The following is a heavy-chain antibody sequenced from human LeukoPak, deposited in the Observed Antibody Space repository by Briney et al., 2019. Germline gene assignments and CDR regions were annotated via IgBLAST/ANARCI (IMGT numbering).Heavy chain of an antibody. J-gene: IGHJ4*02. CDR1: GFTFDDYA. D-gene: IGHD6-6*01. Sequence: GGSLRLSCAASGFTFDDYAMHWVRQAPGKGLGWVSGISWNSGSIGYADSVKGRFTISRDNAKNSLYLQMNSLRAEDMALYYCAKDIEYSSSSGLDYWGQGTLVTVSS. CDR3: AKDIEYSSSSGLDY. V-gene: IGHV3-9*03. CDR2: ISWNSGSI.